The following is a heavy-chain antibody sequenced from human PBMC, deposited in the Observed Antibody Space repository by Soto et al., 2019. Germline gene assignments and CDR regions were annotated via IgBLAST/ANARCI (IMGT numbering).Heavy chain of an antibody. CDR2: IIPIFGTA. D-gene: IGHD3-22*01. V-gene: IGHV1-69*13. CDR1: GGSFSSYA. CDR3: ARRHNYDSSGYYYY. Sequence: SVKVSCKASGGSFSSYAISWVRQAPGQGLEWMGGIIPIFGTANYAQKFQGRVTITADESTSTAYMELSSLRSEDTAVYYCARRHNYDSSGYYYYWGQGTLVTVSS. J-gene: IGHJ4*02.